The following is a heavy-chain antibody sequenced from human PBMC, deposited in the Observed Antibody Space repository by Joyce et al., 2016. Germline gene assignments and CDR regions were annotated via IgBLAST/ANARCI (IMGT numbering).Heavy chain of an antibody. Sequence: QVQLQQWGAGLLKPSETLSLTCAVSGGPFRGFFWTWVRPPPGKGLEWIGDSNNSGVTNYNPSLKTRVTFSVDTSKNQFSLKLTSLSAADTAVYYCARSQWLAPLMYWGQGTPVTVSS. CDR3: ARSQWLAPLMY. V-gene: IGHV4-34*01. D-gene: IGHD6-19*01. CDR2: SNNSGVT. J-gene: IGHJ4*02. CDR1: GGPFRGFF.